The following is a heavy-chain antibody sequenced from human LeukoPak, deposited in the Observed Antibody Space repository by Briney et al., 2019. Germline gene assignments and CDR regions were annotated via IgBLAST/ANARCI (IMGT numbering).Heavy chain of an antibody. D-gene: IGHD3-22*01. CDR3: ARGRNYYDSSGYWYYFDY. J-gene: IGHJ4*02. CDR1: GGSISSGGYS. V-gene: IGHV4-30-2*01. Sequence: PSETLSLTCAVSGGSISSGGYSWSWIRQPPGKGLEWIGYIYHSGSTYYNPSLKSRVTISVDRSKNQFSLKLSSVTAADTAVYYCARGRNYYDSSGYWYYFDYWGQGTLVTVSS. CDR2: IYHSGST.